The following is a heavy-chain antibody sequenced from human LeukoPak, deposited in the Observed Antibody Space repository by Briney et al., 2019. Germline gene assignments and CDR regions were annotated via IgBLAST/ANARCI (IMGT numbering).Heavy chain of an antibody. J-gene: IGHJ4*02. CDR3: ARSDGGFDY. CDR1: GFTFSSYW. Sequence: PGGSLRLSCAASGFTFSSYWMHWVRQAPGQGLVWVSHIINDGSGTSYADSVKGRFTISRDNAKNTVYLQMNSLRAEDTAVYYCARSDGGFDYWGQGTLVTVSA. V-gene: IGHV3-74*01. D-gene: IGHD5-24*01. CDR2: IINDGSGT.